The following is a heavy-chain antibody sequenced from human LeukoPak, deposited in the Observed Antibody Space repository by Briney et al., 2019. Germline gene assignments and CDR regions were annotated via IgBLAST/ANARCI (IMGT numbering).Heavy chain of an antibody. CDR2: ISAYNGNT. D-gene: IGHD3-10*01. J-gene: IGHJ6*02. V-gene: IGHV1-18*01. Sequence: ASVTVSCKASGYTFTSYGISWVRQAPGQGLEWMGWISAYNGNTNYAQKLQGRVTMTTDTSTSTAYMELRSLRSDDTAVYYCARVLSTPKYYYGSGKARISHYGMDVWGQGTTVTVSS. CDR3: ARVLSTPKYYYGSGKARISHYGMDV. CDR1: GYTFTSYG.